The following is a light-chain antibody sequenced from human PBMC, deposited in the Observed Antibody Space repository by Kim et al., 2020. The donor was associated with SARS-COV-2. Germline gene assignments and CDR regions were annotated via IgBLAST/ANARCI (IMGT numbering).Light chain of an antibody. J-gene: IGKJ4*01. CDR2: DAS. V-gene: IGKV1-33*01. CDR1: QDIRIY. CDR3: QQYDNLPLT. Sequence: DIQMTQSPSSLSASVGDRVTITCQASQDIRIYLNWYQQKPGKAPKLLIYDASNLETGVPSRFSGSGSGTDFTFTISSLQPEDIATYYCQQYDNLPLTFGGGTKVDIK.